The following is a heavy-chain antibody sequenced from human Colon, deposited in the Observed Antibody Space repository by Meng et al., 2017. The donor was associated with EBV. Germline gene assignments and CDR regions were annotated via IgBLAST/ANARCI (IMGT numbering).Heavy chain of an antibody. CDR2: IHHSGSA. CDR3: ASFDHIPRRNYFDY. Sequence: VKPQEQGRGQVQPSQALSLTCSDSGGSMSSGNYYWSWIRQPPGKGVEWIGYIHHSGSAYYNPSLKSRVSISVDTSKNQFSLNLNSMTAADTAVYYCASFDHIPRRNYFDYWGQGTLVTVSS. CDR1: GGSMSSGNYY. V-gene: IGHV4-30-4*01. D-gene: IGHD2-21*01. J-gene: IGHJ4*02.